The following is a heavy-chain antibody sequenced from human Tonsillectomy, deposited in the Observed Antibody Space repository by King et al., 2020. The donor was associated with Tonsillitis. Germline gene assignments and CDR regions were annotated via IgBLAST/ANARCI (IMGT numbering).Heavy chain of an antibody. D-gene: IGHD2-15*01. CDR3: ARRPCIAAFDP. CDR1: GYSFISYW. Sequence: VQLVESGAEVKKPGESLRISCKGSGYSFISYWITWVRQMPGKGLEWMGRIDPIDSYTNYSPSFQGHVTISVVKSISTAYLQWSSLQASDTAMYYCARRPCIAAFDPWGQGTMVTVSS. V-gene: IGHV5-10-1*03. CDR2: IDPIDSYT. J-gene: IGHJ5*02.